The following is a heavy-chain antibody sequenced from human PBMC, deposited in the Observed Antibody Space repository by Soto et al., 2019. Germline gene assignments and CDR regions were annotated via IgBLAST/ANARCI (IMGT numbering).Heavy chain of an antibody. Sequence: GESLKISCAASGFTFSSYGMHWVRQAPGKGLEWVAVISYDGSNKYYADSVKGRFTISRDNSKNTLYLQMNSLRAEDTAVYYCAKGTINASITGTDYWGQGTLVTVSS. V-gene: IGHV3-30*18. CDR1: GFTFSSYG. D-gene: IGHD1-20*01. CDR3: AKGTINASITGTDY. J-gene: IGHJ4*02. CDR2: ISYDGSNK.